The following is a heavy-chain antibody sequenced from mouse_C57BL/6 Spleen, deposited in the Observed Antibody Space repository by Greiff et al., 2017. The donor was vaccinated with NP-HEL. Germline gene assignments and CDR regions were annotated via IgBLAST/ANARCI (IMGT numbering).Heavy chain of an antibody. V-gene: IGHV1-18*01. CDR1: GYTFTDYN. Sequence: EVQLQESGPKLVKPGASVKIPCKASGYTFTDYNMDWVKQSHGKSLEWIGDINPNNGGTIYNQKFKGKATLTVDKSSSTAYMELRSLTSEDTAVYYCVGYDYDERAFAYWGQGTLVTVSA. CDR2: INPNNGGT. CDR3: VGYDYDERAFAY. J-gene: IGHJ3*01. D-gene: IGHD2-4*01.